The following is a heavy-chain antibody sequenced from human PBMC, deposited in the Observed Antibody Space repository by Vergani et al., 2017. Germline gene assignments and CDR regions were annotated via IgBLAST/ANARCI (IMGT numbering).Heavy chain of an antibody. J-gene: IGHJ3*02. CDR2: IYTSGST. V-gene: IGHV4-4*07. CDR3: ARGTVVVPAAIVSPVDAFDI. Sequence: QVQLQESGPGLVKPSETLSLTCTVSGGSISSYYWSWIRQPAGKELEWIGRIYTSGSTNYNPSLKSRVTMSVDTSKNQFSLKLSSVTAADTAVYYCARGTVVVPAAIVSPVDAFDIWGQGTMVTVSS. CDR1: GGSISSYY. D-gene: IGHD2-2*02.